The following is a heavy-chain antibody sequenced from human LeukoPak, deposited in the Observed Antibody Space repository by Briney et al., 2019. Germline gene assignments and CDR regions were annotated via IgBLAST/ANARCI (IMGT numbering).Heavy chain of an antibody. J-gene: IGHJ4*02. CDR2: ISSSGNTK. CDR1: GFTFSSHS. V-gene: IGHV3-48*02. Sequence: PGGSLRLSCAGSGFTFSSHSMNWVRQAPGKGLEWVSYISSSGNTKHYVDSVKGRFTISRDNAKNSVYLQMNSLRDEDTAVYYCARDLTSVSTRWGQGTLVTVSS. D-gene: IGHD4-17*01. CDR3: ARDLTSVSTR.